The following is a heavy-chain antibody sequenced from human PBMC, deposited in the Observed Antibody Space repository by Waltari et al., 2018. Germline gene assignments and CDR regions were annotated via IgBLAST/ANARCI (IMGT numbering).Heavy chain of an antibody. Sequence: QITLKESGPTLVKPTQTLTLTCTFSGFSLSTSGVGVAWIRPPPGKAREWLALIYWDDDKRYSPALKSRLTITNDTSKNQLVLTMTNMDPVDTATYYCAHSKQQLVLGAFDFWGQGTMVTVSS. V-gene: IGHV2-5*02. CDR1: GFSLSTSGVG. D-gene: IGHD6-6*01. J-gene: IGHJ3*01. CDR3: AHSKQQLVLGAFDF. CDR2: IYWDDDK.